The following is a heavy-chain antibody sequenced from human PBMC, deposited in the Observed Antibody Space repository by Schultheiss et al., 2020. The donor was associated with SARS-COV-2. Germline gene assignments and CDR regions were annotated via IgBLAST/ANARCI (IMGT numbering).Heavy chain of an antibody. Sequence: GESLKISCAASGFTFSNAWMSWVRQAPGKGLEWVGRIKSKTDGGTTDYAAPVKGRFTISRDDSKNTLYLQMNSLKTEDTAVYYCTTDHYYGSGSYVYWGQGTLVTVSS. J-gene: IGHJ4*02. V-gene: IGHV3-15*01. CDR3: TTDHYYGSGSYVY. CDR1: GFTFSNAW. D-gene: IGHD3-10*01. CDR2: IKSKTDGGTT.